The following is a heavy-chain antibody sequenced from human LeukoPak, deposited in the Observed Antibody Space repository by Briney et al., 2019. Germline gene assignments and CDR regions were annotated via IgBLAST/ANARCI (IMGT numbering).Heavy chain of an antibody. CDR1: GGSISSYY. J-gene: IGHJ5*02. CDR2: IYYSGST. Sequence: SETLSLTCTVSGGSISSYYWSWIRQPPGKGLEWIGYIYYSGSTNYNPSLKSRVTISVDTSKNQFSLKLSSVTAADTAVYYCARERRGYSYGPSPSRGDNWFDPWGQGTLVTVSS. D-gene: IGHD5-18*01. CDR3: ARERRGYSYGPSPSRGDNWFDP. V-gene: IGHV4-59*12.